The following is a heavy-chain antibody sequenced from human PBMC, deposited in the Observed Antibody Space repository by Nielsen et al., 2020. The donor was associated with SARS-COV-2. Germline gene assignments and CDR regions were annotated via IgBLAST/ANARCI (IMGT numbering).Heavy chain of an antibody. CDR2: IWYDGSNK. D-gene: IGHD6-13*01. V-gene: IGHV3-33*01. Sequence: GESLKISCAASGFTFSSYGMHWVRQAPGKGLEWVAVIWYDGSNKYYADSVKGRFTISRDNSKNTLYLQMNSLRDEDTAVYYCARDWSVIADTMDVWGQGTTVTVSS. CDR3: ARDWSVIADTMDV. J-gene: IGHJ6*02. CDR1: GFTFSSYG.